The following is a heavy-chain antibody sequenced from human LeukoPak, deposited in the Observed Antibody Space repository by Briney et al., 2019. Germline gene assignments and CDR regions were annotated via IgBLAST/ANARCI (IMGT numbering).Heavy chain of an antibody. D-gene: IGHD1-26*01. Sequence: GGSLRLSCAASGFTFSSYGMHWVRQAPGKGLEWVAFIRYDGSNKYYADSVKGRFTISRDNSKNTLYLQMNSLRAEDTAVYYCARDGGSYSANAFDIWGQGTMVTVSS. J-gene: IGHJ3*02. CDR1: GFTFSSYG. CDR3: ARDGGSYSANAFDI. V-gene: IGHV3-30*02. CDR2: IRYDGSNK.